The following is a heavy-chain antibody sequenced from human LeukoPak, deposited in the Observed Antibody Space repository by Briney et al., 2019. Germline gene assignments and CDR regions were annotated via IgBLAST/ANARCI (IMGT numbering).Heavy chain of an antibody. V-gene: IGHV3-23*01. CDR2: ISDNGGST. Sequence: GGSLRLSCAASGFTFSSYAMSWVRQAPGKGLEWVSSISDNGGSTYSVDSVKGRFTISSDNSKNTLYLQMNRLRAEDTAVYYCAREFGLITSHWGQGTLVTVSS. D-gene: IGHD3-10*01. CDR3: AREFGLITSH. CDR1: GFTFSSYA. J-gene: IGHJ1*01.